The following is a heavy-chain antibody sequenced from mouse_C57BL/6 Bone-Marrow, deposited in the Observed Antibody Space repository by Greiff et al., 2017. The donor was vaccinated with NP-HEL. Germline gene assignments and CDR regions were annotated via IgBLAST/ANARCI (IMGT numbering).Heavy chain of an antibody. CDR3: TRGAWFAY. CDR2: IDPEKGDT. Sequence: DVQLQESGAELVRPGASVKLSCTASGFNIKDDYMHWVKQRPEQGLEWIGWIDPEKGDTEYASKFQGKATITADTSSNTAYLQLSSLTSEDTAVYYCTRGAWFAYWGQGTLVTVSA. V-gene: IGHV14-4*01. CDR1: GFNIKDDY. J-gene: IGHJ3*01.